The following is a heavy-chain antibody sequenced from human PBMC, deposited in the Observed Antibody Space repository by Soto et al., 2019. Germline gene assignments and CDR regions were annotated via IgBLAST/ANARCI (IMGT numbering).Heavy chain of an antibody. CDR3: AGAYCGGDCYHNWFDP. CDR2: IDPSDSYT. CDR1: GYSFTSYW. Sequence: GESLKISCKGSGYSFTSYWISWVRQMPGKGLEWMGRIDPSDSYTNYSPSFQGHVTISADKSISTAYLQWSSLKASDTAMYYCAGAYCGGDCYHNWFDPWGQGTLVTVSS. J-gene: IGHJ5*02. D-gene: IGHD2-21*02. V-gene: IGHV5-10-1*01.